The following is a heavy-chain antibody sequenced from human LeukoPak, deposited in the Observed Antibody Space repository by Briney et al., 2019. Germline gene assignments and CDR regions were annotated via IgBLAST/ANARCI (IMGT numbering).Heavy chain of an antibody. D-gene: IGHD5-18*01. CDR3: ARRSLNTALGDAFDM. CDR2: ISLSGSLI. Sequence: PGGSLRLSCAASGFTFSDFYMSWIRQAPGKGLEWVSYISLSGSLIYYADSVKGRFTLSRDNAKNSLYLQMNSLRAEDTAVYYCARRSLNTALGDAFDMWGQGTMVTVS. V-gene: IGHV3-11*01. CDR1: GFTFSDFY. J-gene: IGHJ3*02.